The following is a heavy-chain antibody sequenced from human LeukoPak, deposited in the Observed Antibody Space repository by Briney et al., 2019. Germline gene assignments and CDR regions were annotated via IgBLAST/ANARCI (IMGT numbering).Heavy chain of an antibody. V-gene: IGHV4-38-2*02. CDR1: GYSISSGYY. CDR2: THHSGST. D-gene: IGHD5-18*01. Sequence: PSETLSLTCSVSGYSISSGYYWGWIRQPPGQGLEWIGTTHHSGSTNYNPSLKSRVTISVDTSKNQFSLKLSSVTAADTAVYYCARGPYRGYSYGFFNWFDPWGQGTLVTVSS. J-gene: IGHJ5*02. CDR3: ARGPYRGYSYGFFNWFDP.